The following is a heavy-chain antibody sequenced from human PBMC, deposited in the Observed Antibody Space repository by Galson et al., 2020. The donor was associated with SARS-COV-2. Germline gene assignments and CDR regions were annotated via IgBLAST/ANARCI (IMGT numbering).Heavy chain of an antibody. D-gene: IGHD5-12*01. J-gene: IGHJ4*02. CDR3: AREVGDGYYYFDY. V-gene: IGHV4-59*01. Sequence: ETSETLSLTCTVSGGSISSYYWSWIRQPPGKGLEWIGYIYYSGSTNYNPSLKSRVTISVDTSKNQFSLKLSSVTAADTAVYYCAREVGDGYYYFDYWGQGTLVTVSS. CDR1: GGSISSYY. CDR2: IYYSGST.